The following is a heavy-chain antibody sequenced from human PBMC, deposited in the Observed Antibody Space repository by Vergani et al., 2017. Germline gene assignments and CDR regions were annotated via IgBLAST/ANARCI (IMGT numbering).Heavy chain of an antibody. D-gene: IGHD1-1*01. Sequence: QVQLQQWGAGLLKPSDTLSLTCAVYGGSFRGYYWSWSRKPPGKGQEWIGEINHSGSTNYNPSLKSRVTISVDTSKNQFSLKLSSVTAADTAVYYCARAPLERPAFDIWGQGTMVTVSS. CDR2: INHSGST. V-gene: IGHV4-34*01. CDR3: ARAPLERPAFDI. J-gene: IGHJ3*02. CDR1: GGSFRGYY.